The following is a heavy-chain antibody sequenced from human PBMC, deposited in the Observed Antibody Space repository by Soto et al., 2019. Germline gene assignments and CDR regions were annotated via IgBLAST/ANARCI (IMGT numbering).Heavy chain of an antibody. Sequence: ASVKVSCKASGYTFTSYYMHWVRQAPGQGLEWMGIINPSGGSTSYAQKFQGRVTMTRDTSTSTVYMELNSLRPGDTALYYCVRSKGGYSYGTPFDYWGQGTLVTVSS. CDR2: INPSGGST. CDR3: VRSKGGYSYGTPFDY. V-gene: IGHV1-46*01. D-gene: IGHD5-18*01. CDR1: GYTFTSYY. J-gene: IGHJ4*02.